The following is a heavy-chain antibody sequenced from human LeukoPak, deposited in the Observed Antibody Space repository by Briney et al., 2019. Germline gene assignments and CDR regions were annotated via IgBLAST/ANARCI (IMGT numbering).Heavy chain of an antibody. D-gene: IGHD2-8*01. Sequence: GGSLRLSCAASGFTFSSYEMNWVRQAPGKGLEWVSLIYSGGSTYYADSVKGRFTISRDNSKNTLYLQMNSLRAEDTAVYYCAKDPDCTSGICYTFFDYWGQGTLVTVSS. V-gene: IGHV3-66*01. J-gene: IGHJ4*02. CDR1: GFTFSSYE. CDR2: IYSGGST. CDR3: AKDPDCTSGICYTFFDY.